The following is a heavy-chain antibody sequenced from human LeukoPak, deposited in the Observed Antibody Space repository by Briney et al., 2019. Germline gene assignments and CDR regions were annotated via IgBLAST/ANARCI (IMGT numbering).Heavy chain of an antibody. Sequence: SETLSLTCTVSGGSISSSSYYWGWIRQPPGKGLEWIGSIYYSGSTYYNPSLKSRVTISLDTSKNQFSLKLSSVTAADTAVYYCARDFRGGYDFWSGYYTPYYFDYWGQGTLVTVSP. V-gene: IGHV4-39*07. J-gene: IGHJ4*02. CDR3: ARDFRGGYDFWSGYYTPYYFDY. CDR2: IYYSGST. CDR1: GGSISSSSYY. D-gene: IGHD3-3*01.